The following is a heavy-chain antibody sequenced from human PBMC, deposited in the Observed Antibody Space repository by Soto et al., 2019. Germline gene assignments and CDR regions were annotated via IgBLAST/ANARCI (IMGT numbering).Heavy chain of an antibody. CDR3: ARGYRQSGYSSSWVFDY. V-gene: IGHV4-31*03. Sequence: QVQLRESGPGLVKPSQTLSLTCTVSCGSINSGGYYWDWIRQHPGQGLVWIGYMDYSGSTYYNPSLRSRIIISAITSANHFSLKLSCVTAADTAVYCCARGYRQSGYSSSWVFDYWGQGTLVNVSS. D-gene: IGHD6-13*01. CDR2: MDYSGST. J-gene: IGHJ4*02. CDR1: CGSINSGGYY.